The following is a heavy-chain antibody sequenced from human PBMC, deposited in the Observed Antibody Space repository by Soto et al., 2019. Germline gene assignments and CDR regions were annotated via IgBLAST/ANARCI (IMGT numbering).Heavy chain of an antibody. CDR1: GYTFTSYS. J-gene: IGHJ5*02. D-gene: IGHD3-16*01. V-gene: IGHV1-3*01. Sequence: GASVKVSCKASGYTFTSYSMHWVRQAPGQRLEWMGWINAGNGDTKYSERFQGRVTITGDTAASTAYMELRSLRFEDTAQYYCARVPRYSSDIGEFPAVMFEDWFHPWGKGTLVTVAS. CDR2: INAGNGDT. CDR3: ARVPRYSSDIGEFPAVMFEDWFHP.